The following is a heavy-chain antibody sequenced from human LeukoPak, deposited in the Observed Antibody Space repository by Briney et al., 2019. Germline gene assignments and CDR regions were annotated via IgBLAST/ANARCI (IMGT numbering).Heavy chain of an antibody. CDR3: ARERGYDSSGYYLGTYNWFDP. Sequence: SGTLSLTCAVSGDSISSSNWWTWVRQPPGKGLEWIGEIYHSGSTNYNPSLKSRVTISVDKSKNQFSLKLSSVTAADTAVYYCARERGYDSSGYYLGTYNWFDPWGQGTLVTVSS. V-gene: IGHV4-4*02. CDR2: IYHSGST. D-gene: IGHD3-22*01. J-gene: IGHJ5*02. CDR1: GDSISSSNW.